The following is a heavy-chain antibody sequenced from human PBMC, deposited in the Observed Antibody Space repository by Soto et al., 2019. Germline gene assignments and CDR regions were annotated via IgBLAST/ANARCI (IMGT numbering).Heavy chain of an antibody. CDR3: ARDKITGLFDY. CDR1: GVSFSGYY. J-gene: IGHJ4*02. CDR2: INHSGST. D-gene: IGHD2-8*02. Sequence: SGALALTWAVYGVSFSGYYWSWIRQPPGTGLEWIGEINHSGSTNYNPSLKSRVTISVDTSKNQFSLKLTSVTAADTAVYYYARDKITGLFDYWGQGTLVTVSS. V-gene: IGHV4-34*01.